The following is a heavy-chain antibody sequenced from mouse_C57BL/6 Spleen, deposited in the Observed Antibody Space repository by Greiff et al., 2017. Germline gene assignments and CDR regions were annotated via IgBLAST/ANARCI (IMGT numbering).Heavy chain of an antibody. CDR3: ASNHDYDVYYFDY. D-gene: IGHD2-4*01. CDR1: GYTFTSYW. CDR2: IHPNSGST. J-gene: IGHJ2*01. V-gene: IGHV1-64*01. Sequence: VQLQQPGAELVKPGASVKLSCKASGYTFTSYWMHWVKQRPGQGLEWIGMIHPNSGSTNYNEKFKSKATLTVDKSSSTAYMQLSSLTSEDSAVYYCASNHDYDVYYFDYWGQGTTLTVSS.